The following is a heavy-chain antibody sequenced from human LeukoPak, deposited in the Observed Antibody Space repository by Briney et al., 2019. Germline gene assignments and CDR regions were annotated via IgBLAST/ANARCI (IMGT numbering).Heavy chain of an antibody. CDR3: TTKVIRGNSGDDYDD. D-gene: IGHD5-12*01. CDR2: ILSNGNDE. V-gene: IGHV3-30*02. J-gene: IGHJ4*02. Sequence: RGSPRLSCAESGVTTCNYGMHWVRAALGEGGEWGALILSNGNDEFYGDSVKSGLSTSRDDSQSTLYLQMNSLRVEDTAVYYCTTKVIRGNSGDDYDDWGQGTLVTASS. CDR1: GVTTCNYG.